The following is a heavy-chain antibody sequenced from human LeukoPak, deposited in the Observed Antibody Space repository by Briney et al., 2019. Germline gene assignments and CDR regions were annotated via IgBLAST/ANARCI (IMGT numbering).Heavy chain of an antibody. Sequence: GGSLTLSCAASGFTFSSYGMHWVRPAPGKGREWVAVIWYDGSNKYYADSVKGRFTISRDNYQDPLYLQMNSLRAEDTAVDYCAKDGSSWYYYYYYYLDVWGKGTTVTVS. CDR1: GFTFSSYG. CDR3: AKDGSSWYYYYYYYLDV. CDR2: IWYDGSNK. D-gene: IGHD6-6*01. J-gene: IGHJ6*03. V-gene: IGHV3-33*06.